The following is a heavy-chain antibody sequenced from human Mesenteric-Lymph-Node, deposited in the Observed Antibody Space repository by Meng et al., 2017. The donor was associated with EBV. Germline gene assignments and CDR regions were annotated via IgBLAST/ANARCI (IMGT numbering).Heavy chain of an antibody. V-gene: IGHV4-4*02. CDR1: GGSISTSNW. D-gene: IGHD1-26*01. J-gene: IGHJ4*02. CDR2: IYHSGST. Sequence: QVELQGSGPGLVNPWGTLSLTCAVAGGSISTSNWWSWVRQPPGKGLEWIGEIYHSGSTNYNPSLKTRVTMSVDKSKNQFSLNLNSVTAADTAVYYCAKDWSVGAGSGSHYWGQGTLVTVSS. CDR3: AKDWSVGAGSGSHY.